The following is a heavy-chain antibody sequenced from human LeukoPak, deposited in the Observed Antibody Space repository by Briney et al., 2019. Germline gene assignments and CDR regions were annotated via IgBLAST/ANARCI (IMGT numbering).Heavy chain of an antibody. CDR3: ARDGGRYYYGSGSYYRAFDY. J-gene: IGHJ4*02. V-gene: IGHV4-34*01. Sequence: PSETLSLTCAVYGGSFSGYYWSWIRQPPGKGLEWIGEINHSGSTNYNPSLKSRVTISVDPSKNQFSLKLSSVTAADTAVYYCARDGGRYYYGSGSYYRAFDYWGQGTLVTVSS. CDR1: GGSFSGYY. D-gene: IGHD3-10*01. CDR2: INHSGST.